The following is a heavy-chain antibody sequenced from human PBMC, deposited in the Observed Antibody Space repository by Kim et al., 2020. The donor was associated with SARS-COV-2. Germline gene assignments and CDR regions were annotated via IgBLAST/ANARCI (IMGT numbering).Heavy chain of an antibody. J-gene: IGHJ4*02. V-gene: IGHV4-39*01. CDR3: ARHPPTYYYDSSGYPDY. Sequence: HKSRVTISVDTSKNQFSLKLSSVTAADTAVYYCARHPPTYYYDSSGYPDYWGQGTLVTVSS. D-gene: IGHD3-22*01.